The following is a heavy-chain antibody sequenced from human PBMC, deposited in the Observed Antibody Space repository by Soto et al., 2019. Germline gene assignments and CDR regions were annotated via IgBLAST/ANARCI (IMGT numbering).Heavy chain of an antibody. V-gene: IGHV2-5*01. D-gene: IGHD3-3*01. J-gene: IGHJ4*02. Sequence: QITLKESGPTQVKPTQTLTLTCTVSGFSLSTIGVGVGWIRQPPGKALEWLALIFWNDDKRCSPSLRTRLTITKDTSKTQVVLTMTNMDPVDTATYYCAHRVLRTVFGLVTTTAIYFDFWGQGTPVAVSS. CDR1: GFSLSTIGVG. CDR2: IFWNDDK. CDR3: AHRVLRTVFGLVTTTAIYFDF.